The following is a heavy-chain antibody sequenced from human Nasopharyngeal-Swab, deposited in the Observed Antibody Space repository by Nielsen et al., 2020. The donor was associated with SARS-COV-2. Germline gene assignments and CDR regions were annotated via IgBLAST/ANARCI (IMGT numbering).Heavy chain of an antibody. J-gene: IGHJ4*02. CDR2: ISAYNGNT. D-gene: IGHD2-15*01. V-gene: IGHV1-18*01. CDR3: AIEEAPGYCSGGSCYNDY. Sequence: ASVKVSCKASGYTFTSYGISWVRQAPGQGLEWMGWISAYNGNTNYAQKLQGRVTMTTDTSTSTAYMELRSLRSDDPAVYYCAIEEAPGYCSGGSCYNDYWGQGTLVTVSS. CDR1: GYTFTSYG.